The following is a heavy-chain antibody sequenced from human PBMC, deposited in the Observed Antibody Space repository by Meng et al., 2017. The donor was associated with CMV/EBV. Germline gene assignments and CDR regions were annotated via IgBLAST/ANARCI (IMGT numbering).Heavy chain of an antibody. Sequence: GQLLQSRVEVQKPGASVQVSCKASGYTFTGYGIHWVRQAPGQRLEWMGWINAGDGNRKYSQKFQDRVTITRDTSASTAYMELSSLRSEDTAVYYCARGNGVAHDYWGQGTLVTVSS. D-gene: IGHD3-3*01. CDR3: ARGNGVAHDY. J-gene: IGHJ4*02. V-gene: IGHV1-3*01. CDR2: INAGDGNR. CDR1: GYTFTGYG.